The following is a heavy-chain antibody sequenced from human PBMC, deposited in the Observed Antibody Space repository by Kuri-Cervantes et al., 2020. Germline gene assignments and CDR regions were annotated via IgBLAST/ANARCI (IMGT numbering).Heavy chain of an antibody. J-gene: IGHJ3*02. CDR1: GFTFSSYA. Sequence: GESLKISCAASGFTFSSYAMHWVRQAPGKGLEWVAVISYDGSNKYYADSVKGRFTISRDNSKNTLYLQMNSLRAEDTAVYYCASGAALDAFDIWGQGTMVTVSS. CDR3: ASGAALDAFDI. D-gene: IGHD6-6*01. V-gene: IGHV3-30*07. CDR2: ISYDGSNK.